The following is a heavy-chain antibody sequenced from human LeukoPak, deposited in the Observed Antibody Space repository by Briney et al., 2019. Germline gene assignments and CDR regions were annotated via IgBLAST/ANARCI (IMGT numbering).Heavy chain of an antibody. CDR3: ARSGIYSNYPSDY. Sequence: ASVKVSCKASGGTFSSYAISWVRQAPGQGLEWMGGIIPIFGTANYAQKFQGRVTITTDESMSTAYMELSSLRSEDTAVYYCARSGIYSNYPSDYWGQGTLVTVSS. CDR1: GGTFSSYA. D-gene: IGHD4-11*01. V-gene: IGHV1-69*05. CDR2: IIPIFGTA. J-gene: IGHJ4*02.